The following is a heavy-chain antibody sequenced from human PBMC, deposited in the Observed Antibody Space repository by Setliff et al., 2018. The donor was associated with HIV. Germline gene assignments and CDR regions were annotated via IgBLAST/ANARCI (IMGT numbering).Heavy chain of an antibody. CDR3: ARDYLYYNMYNGSPVYGMDV. J-gene: IGHJ6*02. CDR1: GFTFSNYA. CDR2: ILSTGERT. Sequence: LRLSCAASGFTFSNYAMSWVRQAPGEGLEWVSAILSTGERTFYADSVKGRFTISRDNSKNTVYLQMNSLRVEDTAVYYCARDYLYYNMYNGSPVYGMDVWGQGTTVTVSS. D-gene: IGHD3-10*01. V-gene: IGHV3-23*01.